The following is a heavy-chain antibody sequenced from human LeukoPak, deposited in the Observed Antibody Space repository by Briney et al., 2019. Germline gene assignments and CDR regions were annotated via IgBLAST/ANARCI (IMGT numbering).Heavy chain of an antibody. CDR3: ARGADYGDYVDY. CDR2: FSGSGGRT. J-gene: IGHJ4*02. Sequence: PGGSLRLSCAASGFTVSSNYMSWVRQAPGKGLEWVSLFSGSGGRTYYADSVKGRFTISRDNSKNTLYLQMNSLRAEDTAVYYCARGADYGDYVDYWGQGTLVTVSS. D-gene: IGHD4-17*01. V-gene: IGHV3-53*01. CDR1: GFTVSSNY.